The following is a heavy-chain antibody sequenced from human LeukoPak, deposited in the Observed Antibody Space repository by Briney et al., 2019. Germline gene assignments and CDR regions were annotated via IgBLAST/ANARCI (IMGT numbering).Heavy chain of an antibody. Sequence: GASVKVSCKASGYTFTSSYLHWVRQAPGQGLEWMGMISPSGASTTYAQKFQGRVTMTRDTSTSTVYMELSSLRSEDTAVYYCARVPFVVMGDTGNWFDPWGQGTLVTVSS. V-gene: IGHV1-46*01. D-gene: IGHD2-8*01. J-gene: IGHJ5*02. CDR1: GYTFTSSY. CDR3: ARVPFVVMGDTGNWFDP. CDR2: ISPSGAST.